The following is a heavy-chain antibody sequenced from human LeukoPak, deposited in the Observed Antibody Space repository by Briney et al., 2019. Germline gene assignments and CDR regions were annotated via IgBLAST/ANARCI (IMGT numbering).Heavy chain of an antibody. V-gene: IGHV1-69*04. Sequence: ASVKVSCKASGGTFSSYAISWVRPAPGQGLEWMGRIIPILGIANYAQKFQGRVTITADKSTSTAYMELSSLRSEDTAVYYCARDHRRIAAAGGFDPWGQGTLVTVSS. J-gene: IGHJ5*02. CDR2: IIPILGIA. CDR3: ARDHRRIAAAGGFDP. CDR1: GGTFSSYA. D-gene: IGHD6-13*01.